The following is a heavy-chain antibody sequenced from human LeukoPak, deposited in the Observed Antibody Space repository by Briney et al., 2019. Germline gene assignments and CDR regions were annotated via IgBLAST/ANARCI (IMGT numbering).Heavy chain of an antibody. D-gene: IGHD2-2*01. Sequence: GGSLRLSCAVSGFTFSSYAMSWVRQAPGKGLEWVSSLSDSGGGTYYADSVKGRFTISRDNSKNTLYLQMNSLRAEDTAVYYCAKEDSVVPAANRDYWGQGTLVTVSS. CDR1: GFTFSSYA. CDR3: AKEDSVVPAANRDY. CDR2: LSDSGGGT. J-gene: IGHJ4*02. V-gene: IGHV3-23*01.